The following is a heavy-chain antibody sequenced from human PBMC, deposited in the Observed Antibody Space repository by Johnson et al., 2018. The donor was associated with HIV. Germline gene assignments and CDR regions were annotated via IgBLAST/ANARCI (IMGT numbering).Heavy chain of an antibody. CDR3: ARDRKSGSYGVDAFDI. CDR2: ISGSGGGS. D-gene: IGHD1-26*01. V-gene: IGHV3-23*04. J-gene: IGHJ3*02. CDR1: GFTVSSNY. Sequence: VQLVESGGGLVKPGGSLRLSCAASGFTVSSNYMSWVRQAPGKGLEWVSAISGSGGGSYYADSVKGRFIISRDNAKNSLYLQMNSLRAEDTAVYYCARDRKSGSYGVDAFDIWGQGTMVTVSS.